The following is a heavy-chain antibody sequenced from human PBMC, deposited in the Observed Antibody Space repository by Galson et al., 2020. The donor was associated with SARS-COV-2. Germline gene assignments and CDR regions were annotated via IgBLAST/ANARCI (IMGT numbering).Heavy chain of an antibody. J-gene: IGHJ3*02. CDR1: GYSISSGYY. D-gene: IGHD3-10*01. CDR3: ARGQDITMVRGVISAFEI. Sequence: SQTLSLTCAVSGYSISSGYYWGWIRQPPGKGLEWIGSIYHSGSTYYNPSLKSRVTISVDTSKNQFSLKLSSVTAADTAVYYCARGQDITMVRGVISAFEIWGQGTMVTVSS. V-gene: IGHV4-38-2*01. CDR2: IYHSGST.